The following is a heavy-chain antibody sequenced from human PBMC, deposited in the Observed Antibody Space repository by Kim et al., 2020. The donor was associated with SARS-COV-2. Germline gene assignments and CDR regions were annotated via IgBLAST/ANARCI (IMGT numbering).Heavy chain of an antibody. CDR2: ISGSGGST. J-gene: IGHJ4*02. V-gene: IGHV3-23*01. CDR3: ANSLLRYFDWLQHDY. CDR1: GFTFSSYA. D-gene: IGHD3-9*01. Sequence: GGSLRLSCAASGFTFSSYAMSWVRQAPGKGLEWVSAISGSGGSTYYADSVKGRFTISRDNSKNTLYLQMNSLRAEDTAVYYCANSLLRYFDWLQHDYWGQGTLVTVSS.